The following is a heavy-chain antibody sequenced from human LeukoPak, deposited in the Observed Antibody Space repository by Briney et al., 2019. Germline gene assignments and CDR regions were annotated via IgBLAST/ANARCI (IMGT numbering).Heavy chain of an antibody. D-gene: IGHD1-7*01. CDR2: VYYSGST. CDR3: AREGVITGTTIDYAFDI. V-gene: IGHV4-59*01. CDR1: GGSISSYY. J-gene: IGHJ3*02. Sequence: SETLSLTXTVSGGSISSYYWSWIRQPPGKGLEWIGYVYYSGSTNYNPSLKSRVTISVDTSKNQFSLKLSSVTAADTAVYYCAREGVITGTTIDYAFDIWGQGTMVTVSS.